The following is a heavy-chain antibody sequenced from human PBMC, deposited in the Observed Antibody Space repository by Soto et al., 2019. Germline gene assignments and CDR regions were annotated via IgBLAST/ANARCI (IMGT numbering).Heavy chain of an antibody. J-gene: IGHJ3*02. CDR2: IYYNEVT. CDR3: ARDHTVTARAFDI. V-gene: IGHV4-30-4*01. CDR1: GDSINNGEYY. Sequence: SETLSLTCNVSGDSINNGEYYWSWFRQPPGKGLEWIGYIYYNEVTYYNPSLKRRPTISLETSKNQFSLQLTSVTAADTAVYYCARDHTVTARAFDIWGLGTTVTV. D-gene: IGHD4-17*01.